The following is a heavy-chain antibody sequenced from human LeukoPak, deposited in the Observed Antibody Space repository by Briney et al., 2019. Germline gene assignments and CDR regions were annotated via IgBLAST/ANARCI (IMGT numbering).Heavy chain of an antibody. Sequence: SVKVSCKASGYTFTGYYMHWVRQAPGQGLEWMGAIIPIFGTAQYAQKFQGRATITADASMSTAYMELTSLRSEDTAMYYCARGTSYGYSAYFDYWGQGTLVAVSS. CDR2: IIPIFGTA. D-gene: IGHD5-18*01. CDR3: ARGTSYGYSAYFDY. J-gene: IGHJ4*02. V-gene: IGHV1-69*13. CDR1: GYTFTGYY.